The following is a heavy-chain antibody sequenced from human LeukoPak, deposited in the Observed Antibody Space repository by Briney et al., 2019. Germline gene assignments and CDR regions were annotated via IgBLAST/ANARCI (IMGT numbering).Heavy chain of an antibody. V-gene: IGHV1-8*01. J-gene: IGHJ6*03. CDR2: MNPNSGNT. Sequence: ASVKVSCKASGYTFTSYDINWVRQAPGQGLEWMGWMNPNSGNTGYAQKFQGRVTMTRNTSISTAYMELSSLRSEDTAVYYCARGEVGAPYYYYYYMDVWGKGTTVTISS. D-gene: IGHD1-26*01. CDR3: ARGEVGAPYYYYYYMDV. CDR1: GYTFTSYD.